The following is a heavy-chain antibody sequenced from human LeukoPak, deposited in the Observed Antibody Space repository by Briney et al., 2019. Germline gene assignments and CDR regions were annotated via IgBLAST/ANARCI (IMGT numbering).Heavy chain of an antibody. Sequence: PGRSLRLSCAASGFTFSSHAMSWVRQAPGEGLEWVSAVSGSGDNTYYADSVKGRFTISRDNSKNTLYLRMSSLRAEDTAVYYCACTAYYYYYLDVWGKGTTVTVSS. CDR3: ACTAYYYYYLDV. CDR2: VSGSGDNT. V-gene: IGHV3-23*01. D-gene: IGHD5-18*01. J-gene: IGHJ6*03. CDR1: GFTFSSHA.